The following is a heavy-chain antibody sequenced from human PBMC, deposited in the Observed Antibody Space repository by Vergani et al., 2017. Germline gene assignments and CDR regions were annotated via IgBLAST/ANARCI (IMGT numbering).Heavy chain of an antibody. CDR3: ARKHISNYYDSSGYYYMGYYYGMDV. Sequence: EVQLVESGGGLVKRGGSLRLSCAASGFTFSSYSMNWVRQAPGKGLEWVSSISSSSSYIHYSDSLKGRFTISRDNAKSSLYLQMNSLRAEDTAVYYCARKHISNYYDSSGYYYMGYYYGMDVWGQGTLVTVSS. V-gene: IGHV3-21*04. CDR2: ISSSSSYI. J-gene: IGHJ6*02. CDR1: GFTFSSYS. D-gene: IGHD3-22*01.